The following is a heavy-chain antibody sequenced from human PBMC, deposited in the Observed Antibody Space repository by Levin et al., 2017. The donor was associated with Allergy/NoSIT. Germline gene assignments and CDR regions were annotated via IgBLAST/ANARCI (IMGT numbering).Heavy chain of an antibody. CDR1: GFSLSTSGIC. J-gene: IGHJ4*02. D-gene: IGHD3-22*01. CDR2: IDWDDDK. Sequence: SGPTLVKPTQTLSLTCTFSGFSLSTSGICVSWIRQPPGKALEWLALIDWDDDKYYSTSLKTRLTISKDTSKNQVVLTMTNMDPVDTATYYCARVYYYDSGGFVYEYDYWGQGTLVTVSS. CDR3: ARVYYYDSGGFVYEYDY. V-gene: IGHV2-70*01.